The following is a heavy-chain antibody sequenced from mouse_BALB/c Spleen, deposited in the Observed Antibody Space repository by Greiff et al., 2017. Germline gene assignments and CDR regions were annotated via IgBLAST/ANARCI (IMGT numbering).Heavy chain of an antibody. J-gene: IGHJ2*01. D-gene: IGHD4-1*01. CDR3: ARDLGRGYYFDY. Sequence: VQLVESGPGLVAPSQSLSITCTVSGFSLTSYGVHWVRQPPGKGLEWLGVIWAGGSTNYNSALMPRLSISKDNSKSQVFLKMNSLQTDDTAMYYCARDLGRGYYFDYWGQGTTLTVSS. V-gene: IGHV2-9*02. CDR1: GFSLTSYG. CDR2: IWAGGST.